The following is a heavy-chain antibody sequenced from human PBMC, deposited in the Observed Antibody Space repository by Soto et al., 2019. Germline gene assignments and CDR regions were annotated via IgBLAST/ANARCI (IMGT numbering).Heavy chain of an antibody. Sequence: GGSLRLSCAASGFTFSGYGMHWVRQAPGKGLEWVAFISYDGSKKYYADFVKGRFTISRDNSKNTLYLQMNSLRAEDTAVYYCAKDIGTWYYMDVWDKGTTVTVSS. D-gene: IGHD1-1*01. CDR3: AKDIGTWYYMDV. J-gene: IGHJ6*03. CDR1: GFTFSGYG. CDR2: ISYDGSKK. V-gene: IGHV3-30*18.